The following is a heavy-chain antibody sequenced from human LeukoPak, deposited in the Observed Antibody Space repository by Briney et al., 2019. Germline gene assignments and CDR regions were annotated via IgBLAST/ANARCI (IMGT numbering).Heavy chain of an antibody. CDR1: GFAFSSYA. CDR3: TTTLDGVVITIRSHDQSFDY. D-gene: IGHD3-3*01. V-gene: IGHV3-15*01. CDR2: IKSKTDGGTT. Sequence: GGSLRLSCAASGFAFSSYAMHWVRQAPGKGLEWVGRIKSKTDGGTTDYAAPVKGRFTISRDDSKNTLYLQMNSLKTEDTAVYYCTTTLDGVVITIRSHDQSFDYWGQGTLVTVSS. J-gene: IGHJ4*02.